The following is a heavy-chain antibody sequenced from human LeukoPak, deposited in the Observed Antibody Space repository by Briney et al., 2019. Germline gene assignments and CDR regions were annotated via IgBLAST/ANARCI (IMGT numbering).Heavy chain of an antibody. J-gene: IGHJ5*02. Sequence: GGSLRLSCAASGFTFSSYGMHWVRQAPDKGLEWVSVIWYDGSNKYSADSVRGRFTISRDNSKNTVYLQMNSLRAEDTAVYYCARPTAGNYKLDPWGRGTLVTVSS. V-gene: IGHV3-33*01. D-gene: IGHD3-10*01. CDR3: ARPTAGNYKLDP. CDR2: IWYDGSNK. CDR1: GFTFSSYG.